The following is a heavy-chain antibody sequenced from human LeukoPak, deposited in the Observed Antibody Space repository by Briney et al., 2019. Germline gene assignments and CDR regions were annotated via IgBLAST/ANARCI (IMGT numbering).Heavy chain of an antibody. Sequence: SVKVSCKASGGTFIANGISWVRQAPGQGLEWMGRIIPIFGPPKYAQKFQGTVTITTDESTSTAYMELSSLTSEDTAVYYCARSSGSHYYFDYWGQGTLVTVSP. D-gene: IGHD1-26*01. CDR1: GGTFIANG. CDR2: IIPIFGPP. V-gene: IGHV1-69*05. CDR3: ARSSGSHYYFDY. J-gene: IGHJ4*02.